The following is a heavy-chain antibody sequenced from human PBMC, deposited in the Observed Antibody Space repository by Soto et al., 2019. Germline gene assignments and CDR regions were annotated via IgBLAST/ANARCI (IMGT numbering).Heavy chain of an antibody. CDR1: GFTFSSYA. J-gene: IGHJ3*02. Sequence: GGSLRLSCAASGFTFSSYAMSWVRQAPGKGLEWVSAISGSGGSTYYADSVKGRFTISRDNSKNTLYLQMNSLRAEDTAVYYCAKDVGTIFGVVISAFDIWGQGTMVTVSS. D-gene: IGHD3-3*01. CDR2: ISGSGGST. CDR3: AKDVGTIFGVVISAFDI. V-gene: IGHV3-23*01.